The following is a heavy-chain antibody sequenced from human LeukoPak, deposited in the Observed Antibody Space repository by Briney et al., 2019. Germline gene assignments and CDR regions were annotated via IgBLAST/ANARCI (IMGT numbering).Heavy chain of an antibody. CDR3: ARDEIAARRRWFDP. D-gene: IGHD6-6*01. J-gene: IGHJ5*02. V-gene: IGHV3-7*03. CDR2: INPDGSGR. Sequence: GGSLRLSCAASGFTFSSYSMNWVRQAPGKGLEWVANINPDGSGRFYVDSVRGRFTISRDNAKNLLSLQVNSLRAGDTAVYYCARDEIAARRRWFDPWGQGTLVTVSS. CDR1: GFTFSSYS.